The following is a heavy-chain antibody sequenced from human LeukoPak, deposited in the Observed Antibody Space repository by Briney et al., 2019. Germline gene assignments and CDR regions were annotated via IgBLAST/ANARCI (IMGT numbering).Heavy chain of an antibody. Sequence: GGSLRLSCAASGFTFSSYGMHWVRQAPGKGLEWVAFIRYDGRNKYYADSVKGRFTIYRDNSKNTLYLQMNSLRAEDTAVYYCAKDVIAVAGRVYWGQGTLVTVSS. D-gene: IGHD6-19*01. J-gene: IGHJ4*02. V-gene: IGHV3-30*02. CDR3: AKDVIAVAGRVY. CDR2: IRYDGRNK. CDR1: GFTFSSYG.